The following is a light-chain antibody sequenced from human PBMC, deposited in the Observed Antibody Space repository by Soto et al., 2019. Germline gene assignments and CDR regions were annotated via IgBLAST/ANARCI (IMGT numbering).Light chain of an antibody. Sequence: EIVLTQSPGTLSLSPGESATLSCRASQSVSYNYVAWYQQRPGQAPRLLIYGASIRATGIPDRFGGSGSGTDFTLTISRLEPEDFAVYYCHQYGDSPLFGPGTKVDIK. V-gene: IGKV3-20*01. CDR3: HQYGDSPL. CDR2: GAS. CDR1: QSVSYNY. J-gene: IGKJ3*01.